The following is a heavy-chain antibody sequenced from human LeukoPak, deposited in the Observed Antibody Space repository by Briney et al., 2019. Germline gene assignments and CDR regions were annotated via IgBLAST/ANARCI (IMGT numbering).Heavy chain of an antibody. J-gene: IGHJ5*02. D-gene: IGHD3-22*01. CDR2: LWSDGNRE. V-gene: IGHV3-33*01. CDR3: ARDVDTTSHYSRFDP. CDR1: GFTFTYYG. Sequence: GGSLRLSCAASGFTFTYYGMHWVRQAPGKGLEWVAVLWSDGNREDYADSVKGRFTVSRDTSKNTQYLQMNSLRAEDTAVYYCARDVDTTSHYSRFDPWGQGTLVTVSS.